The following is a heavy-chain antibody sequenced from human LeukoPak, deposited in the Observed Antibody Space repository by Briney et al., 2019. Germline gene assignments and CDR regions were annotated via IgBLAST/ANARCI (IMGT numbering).Heavy chain of an antibody. D-gene: IGHD5-18*01. CDR1: GYTFTSYG. CDR3: ARVFVDTAMVIGY. CDR2: ISAYNGNT. Sequence: GASVKVSCKASGYTFTSYGISWVRQAPGQGLEWMGWISAYNGNTNYAQKLQGRDTTTTDTTPSTAYMELRSLRSDDTAVYYCARVFVDTAMVIGYWGQGTLVTVSS. V-gene: IGHV1-18*01. J-gene: IGHJ4*02.